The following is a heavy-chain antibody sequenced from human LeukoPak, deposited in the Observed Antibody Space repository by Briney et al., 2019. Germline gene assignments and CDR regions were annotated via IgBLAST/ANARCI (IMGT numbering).Heavy chain of an antibody. Sequence: EASVKVSCKATGGTFSTFPVSWVRQAPGQGLEWVGGIIPIFGVTTYAQAFQDRVTITADESTGTAYMELSSLTSDDTAVYYCATVPPYCPTTSCYAPFDHWGQGTLVTVSS. D-gene: IGHD2-2*01. CDR3: ATVPPYCPTTSCYAPFDH. V-gene: IGHV1-69*13. CDR1: GGTFSTFP. CDR2: IIPIFGVT. J-gene: IGHJ5*02.